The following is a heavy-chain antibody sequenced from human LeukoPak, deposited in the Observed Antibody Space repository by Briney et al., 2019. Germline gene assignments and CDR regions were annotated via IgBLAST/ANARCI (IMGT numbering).Heavy chain of an antibody. D-gene: IGHD6-19*01. Sequence: ASVKVSCKASGYTFNSYGFGWVRQAPGQGLEWLGWISAYKGNTNYAQKLQGRVTMTTDTSTSTAYMELRSLRSDDTAVYYCARVSGIAVAGNDAFDIWGQGTMVTVSS. J-gene: IGHJ3*02. V-gene: IGHV1-18*01. CDR3: ARVSGIAVAGNDAFDI. CDR2: ISAYKGNT. CDR1: GYTFNSYG.